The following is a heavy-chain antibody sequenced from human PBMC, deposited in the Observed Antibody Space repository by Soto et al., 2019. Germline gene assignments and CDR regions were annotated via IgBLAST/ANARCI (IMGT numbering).Heavy chain of an antibody. V-gene: IGHV3-23*01. Sequence: EVQLLESGGGLVQTGGSLRLSCAASGFSFGNFAFSWVRQAPGKGLEWVSAISLTGGATYYADSVKGRFTISRDDSKETLFLHLDCLRAEDMATYCWLTFSRPGSCRGTNCFPDPWAQGPLVTVSS. J-gene: IGHJ5*02. CDR2: ISLTGGAT. D-gene: IGHD2-2*01. CDR3: LTFSRPGSCRGTNCFPDP. CDR1: GFSFGNFA.